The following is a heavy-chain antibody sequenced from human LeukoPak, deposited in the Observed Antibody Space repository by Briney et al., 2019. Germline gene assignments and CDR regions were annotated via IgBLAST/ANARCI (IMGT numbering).Heavy chain of an antibody. D-gene: IGHD6-6*01. J-gene: IGHJ3*02. CDR2: ISHTGST. CDR3: ASPFQSPAYVYSSSSFAFDI. V-gene: IGHV4-4*02. Sequence: SGTLSLTCDVSGGSISSTNWWNWVRQTPGKGLAWVGEISHTGSTSYNPSLKSRVTISVDTSKNQFSLKLSSVTAADTAVYYCASPFQSPAYVYSSSSFAFDIWGQGTMVTVSS. CDR1: GGSISSTNW.